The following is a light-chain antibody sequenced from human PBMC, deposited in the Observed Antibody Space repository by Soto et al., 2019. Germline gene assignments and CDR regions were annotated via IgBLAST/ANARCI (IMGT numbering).Light chain of an antibody. V-gene: IGLV2-23*03. CDR2: EGS. Sequence: QSALTQPASVSGSPGQSITISCTGTSNDVGSYNPLSWYQQHTGKAPKLMIYEGSKRPSGGSNRFSGSKSGNTASLTISGLQAEDEADYYCCAYADSTSVFGTGTKVTVL. J-gene: IGLJ1*01. CDR3: CAYADSTSV. CDR1: SNDVGSYNP.